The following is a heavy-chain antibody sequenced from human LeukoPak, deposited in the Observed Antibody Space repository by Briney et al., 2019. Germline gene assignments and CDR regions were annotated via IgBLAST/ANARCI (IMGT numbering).Heavy chain of an antibody. CDR2: ISGSGATT. Sequence: PGGSLRLSCAASGFTFSSCAMTWVRQAPGKGLEWVSSISGSGATTYYADSVKGRFTISRDNSNNTVYLQVNSLRAEDTAVYYCANDQSRVGASDPFDYWGQGMQVGVSS. CDR1: GFTFSSCA. D-gene: IGHD1-26*01. V-gene: IGHV3-23*01. J-gene: IGHJ4*02. CDR3: ANDQSRVGASDPFDY.